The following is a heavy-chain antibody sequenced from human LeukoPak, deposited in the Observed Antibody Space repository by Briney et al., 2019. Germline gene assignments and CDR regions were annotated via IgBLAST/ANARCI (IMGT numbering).Heavy chain of an antibody. CDR1: GFTFSSYG. CDR3: AKTYYYDSSGYSLGAFDI. CDR2: ISYVGSNK. V-gene: IGHV3-30*18. Sequence: PGRSLRLSCAASGFTFSSYGMHWVRQAPGKGLEWVAVISYVGSNKYYADSVKGRFTISRDNSKNTLYLQMNSLRAEDTAVYYCAKTYYYDSSGYSLGAFDIWGQGTMVTVSS. J-gene: IGHJ3*02. D-gene: IGHD3-22*01.